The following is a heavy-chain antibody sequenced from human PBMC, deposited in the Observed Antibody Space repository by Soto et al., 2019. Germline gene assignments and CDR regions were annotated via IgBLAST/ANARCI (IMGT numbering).Heavy chain of an antibody. J-gene: IGHJ1*01. CDR1: GFSFIDYN. CDR2: INAGNGNT. D-gene: IGHD5-12*01. V-gene: IGHV1-3*01. Sequence: ASVKVSCKASGFSFIDYNILWVRQAPGQSLEWLGWINAGNGNTKYSHKFQDRVTITSDTSATTTYMELRSLRSEDTAVFYCARSAKKTWLPDFWGQGTLVTSPQ. CDR3: ARSAKKTWLPDF.